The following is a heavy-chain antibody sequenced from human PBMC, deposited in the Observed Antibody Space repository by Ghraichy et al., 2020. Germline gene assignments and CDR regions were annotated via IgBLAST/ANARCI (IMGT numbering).Heavy chain of an antibody. CDR1: GYTFTGYY. CDR3: ARVAGGSGWYGADWYFDL. V-gene: IGHV1-2*02. CDR2: INPNSGGT. J-gene: IGHJ2*01. Sequence: ASVKVSCKASGYTFTGYYMHWVRQAPGQGLEWMGWINPNSGGTNYAQKFQGRVTMTRDTSISTAYMELSRLRSDDTAVYYCARVAGGSGWYGADWYFDLWGRGTLVTVSS. D-gene: IGHD6-19*01.